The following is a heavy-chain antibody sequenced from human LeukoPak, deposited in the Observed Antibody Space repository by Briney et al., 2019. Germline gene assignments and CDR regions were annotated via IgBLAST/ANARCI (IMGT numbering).Heavy chain of an antibody. J-gene: IGHJ6*02. CDR3: ARDPRHIGWYGMDV. CDR2: IYTSGST. Sequence: SETLSLTCTVSGGSISRYYWSWIRQPAGKGLEWIGRIYTSGSTNYNPSLKSRVTMSVDTSKNQFSLKLSSVTAADTAVYYCARDPRHIGWYGMDVWGQGTTVTVSS. CDR1: GGSISRYY. D-gene: IGHD6-19*01. V-gene: IGHV4-4*07.